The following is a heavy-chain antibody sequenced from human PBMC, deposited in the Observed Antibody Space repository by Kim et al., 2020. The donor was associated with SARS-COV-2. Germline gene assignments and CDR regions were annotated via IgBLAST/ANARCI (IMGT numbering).Heavy chain of an antibody. J-gene: IGHJ4*02. D-gene: IGHD3-3*01. V-gene: IGHV4-34*01. CDR3: ARGVTIFGVVTPDY. Sequence: PTLKSRVTISVDTSKIHFSLKLSSVTAADTAVYYCARGVTIFGVVTPDYWGQGTLVTVSS.